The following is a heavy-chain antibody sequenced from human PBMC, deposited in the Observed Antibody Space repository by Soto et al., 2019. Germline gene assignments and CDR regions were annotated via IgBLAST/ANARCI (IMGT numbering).Heavy chain of an antibody. J-gene: IGHJ4*02. V-gene: IGHV3-23*01. CDR3: VRWSGYGDL. Sequence: GGSLRLSCAASGFTFTYYSMAWVRQTPERGLEWISSMSIGYEKTFYADSVRGRFTVSRDSSRNTVDLQMHNLRADDTAIYYCVRWSGYGDLWGQGTRVTVSS. CDR1: GFTFTYYS. D-gene: IGHD4-17*01. CDR2: MSIGYEKT.